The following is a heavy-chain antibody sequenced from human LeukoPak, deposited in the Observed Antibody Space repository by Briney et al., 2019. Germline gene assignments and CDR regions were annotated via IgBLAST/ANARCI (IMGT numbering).Heavy chain of an antibody. V-gene: IGHV1-24*01. J-gene: IGHJ2*01. CDR3: ATRSGYSGYDYGNWYFDL. CDR2: FDPEDGET. CDR1: GYTLTELF. Sequence: ASVKVSCKVSGYTLTELFMHWVRQAPGKGLEWMGGFDPEDGETIYAQKFQGRVTMTEDTSTDTAYMELSSLRSEDTAVYYCATRSGYSGYDYGNWYFDLWGRGTLVTVSS. D-gene: IGHD5-12*01.